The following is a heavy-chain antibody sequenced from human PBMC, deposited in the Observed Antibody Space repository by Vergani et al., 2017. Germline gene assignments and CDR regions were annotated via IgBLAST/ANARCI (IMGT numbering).Heavy chain of an antibody. Sequence: EVQLFESGGDLVQPGGSLRLSCAASGFTFNHYAMNWVRQAPGKGLEWVSGISGSGGSTYYAGSVKGRFTISRDSSKNTLYLQMNSLSAGDTAVYYCAKANPRKSGYEYLYEYHAMDVWGQGTTVTVSS. CDR2: ISGSGGST. V-gene: IGHV3-23*01. CDR1: GFTFNHYA. J-gene: IGHJ6*02. CDR3: AKANPRKSGYEYLYEYHAMDV. D-gene: IGHD5-12*01.